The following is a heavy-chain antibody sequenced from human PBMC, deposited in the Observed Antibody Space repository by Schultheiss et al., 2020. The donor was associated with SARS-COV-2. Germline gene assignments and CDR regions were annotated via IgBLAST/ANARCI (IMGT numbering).Heavy chain of an antibody. CDR2: ISSSSSTI. Sequence: GGSLRLSCAASGFTFSSYTMNWVRQAPGKGLEWVSYISSSSSTIYYADSVKGRFTISRDNAKNSLYLQMNSLRAEDTAVYYCARGYREYYMDVWGKGTTVTVSS. CDR1: GFTFSSYT. J-gene: IGHJ6*03. D-gene: IGHD1-26*01. CDR3: ARGYREYYMDV. V-gene: IGHV3-48*01.